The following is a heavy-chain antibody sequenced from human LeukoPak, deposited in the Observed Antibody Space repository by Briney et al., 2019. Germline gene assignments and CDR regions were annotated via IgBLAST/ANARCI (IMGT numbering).Heavy chain of an antibody. CDR3: ARDRTHCSSTSCYQGWFDP. Sequence: SQTLSLTCTVSGGSISSGGYYWSWIRQHPGKGLEWIGYIYYSGSTYYNPSLKSRVTISVDTSKNQFSLKLSSVTAADTVVYYCARDRTHCSSTSCYQGWFDPWGQGTLVTVSS. CDR2: IYYSGST. CDR1: GGSISSGGYY. J-gene: IGHJ5*02. V-gene: IGHV4-31*03. D-gene: IGHD2-2*01.